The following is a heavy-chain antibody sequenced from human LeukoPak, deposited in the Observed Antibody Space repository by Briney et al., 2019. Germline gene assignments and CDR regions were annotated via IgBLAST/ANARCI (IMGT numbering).Heavy chain of an antibody. CDR1: GFTFSRYS. J-gene: IGHJ4*02. D-gene: IGHD6-19*01. V-gene: IGHV3-21*01. Sequence: GGSLRLSCAASGFTFSRYSMNWVRQAPGKGLEWVSSISISSNYIYYPDSLKGRFTISRDNAKNSLYLQMNSLRAEDTAVYYCAKDLSSGSRRAYWGQGTLVTVSS. CDR2: ISISSNYI. CDR3: AKDLSSGSRRAY.